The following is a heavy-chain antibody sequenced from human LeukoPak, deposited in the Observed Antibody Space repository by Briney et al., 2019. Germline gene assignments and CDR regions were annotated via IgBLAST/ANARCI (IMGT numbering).Heavy chain of an antibody. CDR2: MNPNSGNT. Sequence: ASVKVSCKASGYTFTSYDINWVRQATGQGLEWMGWMNPNSGNTGYAQKFQGRVTMTRNTSISTAYMELSSLRSEDTAVYYWARGAYYYDSSGFKFDYWGQGTLVTVSS. CDR3: ARGAYYYDSSGFKFDY. D-gene: IGHD3-22*01. V-gene: IGHV1-8*01. CDR1: GYTFTSYD. J-gene: IGHJ4*02.